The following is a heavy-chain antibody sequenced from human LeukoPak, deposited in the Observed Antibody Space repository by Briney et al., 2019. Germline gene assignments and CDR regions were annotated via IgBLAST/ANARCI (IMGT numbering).Heavy chain of an antibody. D-gene: IGHD3-22*01. CDR1: GGSISSYY. CDR2: IYYSGST. V-gene: IGHV4-59*01. J-gene: IGHJ4*02. Sequence: KPSETLSLTCTVSGGSISSYYWSWIRQPPGKGLEWIGYIYYSGSTNYNPSLKSRVTISVDTSKNQFSLKLSSVTAADTAVYYCASRPHVPDYYDSSGYPLPPEYWGQGTLVTVSS. CDR3: ASRPHVPDYYDSSGYPLPPEY.